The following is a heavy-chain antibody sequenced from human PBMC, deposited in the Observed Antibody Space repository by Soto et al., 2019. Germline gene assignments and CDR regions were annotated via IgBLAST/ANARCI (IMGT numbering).Heavy chain of an antibody. J-gene: IGHJ5*02. V-gene: IGHV4-59*01. Sequence: QVQLQESGPGLVRPSETLSLTCTVSDVSISSYYWSWIRQPPGKGLEWIGFIFYSGSTNYNPSLKSRVTMSVDTSKNQFSLKLNSVTAADTAVYYCARDRYSSSWYRRWFDPWGQGTLVTVSS. D-gene: IGHD6-13*01. CDR1: DVSISSYY. CDR3: ARDRYSSSWYRRWFDP. CDR2: IFYSGST.